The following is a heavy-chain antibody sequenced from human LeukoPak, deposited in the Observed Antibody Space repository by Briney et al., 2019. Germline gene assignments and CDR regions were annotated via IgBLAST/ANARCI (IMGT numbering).Heavy chain of an antibody. Sequence: GGSLRLSCAASGFTFSSYGMSWVRQAPGKGLEGVSGINWNGGSTGYADSVKGRFTISRDNAKNSLYPQMNSLRAEDTALYYCAREERYCSSTSCYVPHYYYYYMDVWGKGTTVTVSS. CDR2: INWNGGST. V-gene: IGHV3-20*04. J-gene: IGHJ6*03. D-gene: IGHD2-2*01. CDR3: AREERYCSSTSCYVPHYYYYYMDV. CDR1: GFTFSSYG.